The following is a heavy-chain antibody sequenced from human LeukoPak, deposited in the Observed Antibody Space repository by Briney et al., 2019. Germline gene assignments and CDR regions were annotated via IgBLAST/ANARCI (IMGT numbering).Heavy chain of an antibody. D-gene: IGHD3-16*01. CDR1: GDSVSSNSAA. Sequence: SQTLSLTCAISGDSVSSNSAAWNWFSQSPSRGLEWLGRTYYRSKWYNDYAVSVTSRITINPDTSKNQFSLQLNSVTPEDTALYYCTRQGDWGAFDYWGQGTLVTVSS. V-gene: IGHV6-1*01. J-gene: IGHJ4*02. CDR2: TYYRSKWYN. CDR3: TRQGDWGAFDY.